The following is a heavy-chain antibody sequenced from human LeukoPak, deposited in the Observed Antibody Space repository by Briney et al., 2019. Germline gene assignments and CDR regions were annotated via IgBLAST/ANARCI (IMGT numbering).Heavy chain of an antibody. CDR1: GYSLSNYW. CDR2: VFPADSDT. J-gene: IGHJ4*02. CDR3: ARYDGGATADF. Sequence: GESLKISCKVSGYSLSNYWIAWVRQMPGKGLEWMGIVFPADSDTRYSPSFQGQVTISADKSINTAYLQWSGLKASDTAIYYCARYDGGATADFWGQGTLVTVSS. V-gene: IGHV5-51*01. D-gene: IGHD1-26*01.